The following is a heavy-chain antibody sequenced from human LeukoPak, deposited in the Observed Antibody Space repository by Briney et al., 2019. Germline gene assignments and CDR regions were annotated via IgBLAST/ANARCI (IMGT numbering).Heavy chain of an antibody. CDR3: AREVVYSSGWSPLNY. CDR2: ISAYNGNT. V-gene: IGHV1-18*01. Sequence: ASVTVSFKASGYTFTIYGISWVRQAPGQGLEWMGWISAYNGNTNYSQKLQGRVTMTTDTSTSTAYMELRSLRSDDTAVYYCAREVVYSSGWSPLNYWGQGTLVTVSS. J-gene: IGHJ4*02. D-gene: IGHD6-19*01. CDR1: GYTFTIYG.